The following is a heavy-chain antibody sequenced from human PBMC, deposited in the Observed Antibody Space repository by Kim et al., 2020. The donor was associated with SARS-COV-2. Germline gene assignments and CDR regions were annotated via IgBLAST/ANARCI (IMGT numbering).Heavy chain of an antibody. CDR2: INHSGST. CDR3: ARVDGIVVVVAATPLYYYYYGMDV. V-gene: IGHV4-34*01. CDR1: GGSFSGYY. Sequence: SETLSLTCAVYGGSFSGYYWSWIRQPPGKGLEWIGEINHSGSTNYNPSLKSRVTISVDTSKNQFSLKLSSVTAADTAVYYCARVDGIVVVVAATPLYYYYYGMDVWGQGTTVTVSS. J-gene: IGHJ6*02. D-gene: IGHD2-15*01.